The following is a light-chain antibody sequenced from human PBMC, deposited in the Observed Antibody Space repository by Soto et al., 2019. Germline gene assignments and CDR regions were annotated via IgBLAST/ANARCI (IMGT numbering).Light chain of an antibody. Sequence: QSVLTQPRSVSGSPGQSVTISCTGTSSDVGGYNYVSWYQQHPGKAPKVMIYLVSKRPSGVPDRFSGSKSGNTASLTISGLQAEDEADYYCCSDACNYFYVFGFGSKFTVL. J-gene: IGLJ1*01. V-gene: IGLV2-11*01. CDR2: LVS. CDR1: SSDVGGYNY. CDR3: CSDACNYFYV.